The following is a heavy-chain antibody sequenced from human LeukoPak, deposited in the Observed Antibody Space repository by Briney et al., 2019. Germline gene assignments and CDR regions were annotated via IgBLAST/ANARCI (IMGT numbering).Heavy chain of an antibody. J-gene: IGHJ4*02. CDR1: GYTFNIYA. CDR3: ARVSCSGSDCYPFFDY. D-gene: IGHD2-15*01. CDR2: INSNTGNP. Sequence: ASVNVSCKASGYTFNIYAMNWVRQAPGQGLEWMGWINSNTGNPTYAQGFTGRFVFSLDTSVSTAYLQISSLKAEDTAVYYCARVSCSGSDCYPFFDYWGQGTLVTVSS. V-gene: IGHV7-4-1*02.